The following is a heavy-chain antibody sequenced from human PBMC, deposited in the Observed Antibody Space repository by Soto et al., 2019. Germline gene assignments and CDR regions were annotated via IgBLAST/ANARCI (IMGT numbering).Heavy chain of an antibody. J-gene: IGHJ4*02. CDR2: TGPNPVNI. V-gene: IGHV3-23*01. CDR3: TTARHCSSAACPAAE. Sequence: EVQLLEFGGGLVQPGGSLRLSCAASGFPFSTSGMLWVRQPPGEGLEWVSATGPNPVNINYRDSVKGRFTISRDNSRNTVFLQMSALRAEDTALYYCTTARHCSSAACPAAEWGQGTLITVSS. D-gene: IGHD2-2*01. CDR1: GFPFSTSG.